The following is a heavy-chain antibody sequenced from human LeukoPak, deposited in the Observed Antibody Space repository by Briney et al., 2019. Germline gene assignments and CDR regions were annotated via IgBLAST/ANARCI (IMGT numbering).Heavy chain of an antibody. CDR2: INPSGGST. J-gene: IGHJ4*02. D-gene: IGHD5-18*01. CDR1: GYTFTSYY. CDR3: AREPNPTGYSYDL. Sequence: EASVKVSCKASGYTFTSYYMHWVRQAPGQGLEWMGIINPSGGSTSYAQKFQGRVTMTRDTSTSTVYMELSSLRSEDTAAYYCAREPNPTGYSYDLWGQGTLVTVSS. V-gene: IGHV1-46*01.